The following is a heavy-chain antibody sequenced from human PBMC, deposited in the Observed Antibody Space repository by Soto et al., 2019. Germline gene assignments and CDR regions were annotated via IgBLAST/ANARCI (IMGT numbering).Heavy chain of an antibody. V-gene: IGHV3-11*06. J-gene: IGHJ6*02. D-gene: IGHD6-19*01. CDR3: ARDLSRWIYGLDV. CDR1: GFTFSDYY. Sequence: TGGSLRISCAASGFTFSDYYMNWFRPAPGQGLEWLSYIDSSSSHTEYADSVKGRFSITRDNANNLLYLHMNSLSAEDTAVYYCARDLSRWIYGLDVWGQGTTVTVSS. CDR2: IDSSSSHT.